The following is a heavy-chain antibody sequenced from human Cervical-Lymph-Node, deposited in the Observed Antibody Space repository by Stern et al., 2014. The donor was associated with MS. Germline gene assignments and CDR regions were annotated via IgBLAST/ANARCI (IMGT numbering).Heavy chain of an antibody. D-gene: IGHD3-22*01. J-gene: IGHJ1*01. Sequence: EVQLVESGGGLVKPGGSLRLSCAASGFTFSSYSMNWVRQAPGKGLEWVSSISSSSRYIYYADSVKGRFTISRDNAKNSLYLQMNSLRAEDTAVYYCARGDDYYDSSGYYYPEYFQHWGQGTLVTVSS. CDR2: ISSSSRYI. CDR1: GFTFSSYS. CDR3: ARGDDYYDSSGYYYPEYFQH. V-gene: IGHV3-21*01.